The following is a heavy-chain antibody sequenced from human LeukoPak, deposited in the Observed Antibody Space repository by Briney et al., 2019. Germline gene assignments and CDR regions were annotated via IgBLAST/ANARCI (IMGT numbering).Heavy chain of an antibody. Sequence: ASVKVSCKASGYTFTAYFIHWVRQAPGQGLEWVGWINPNTGDTSYAQKFQGRVTRTGDTSITTAYMELSSLRSDDTAVYYCARDLFLAATEREGDDYWGQGTLVTVSS. D-gene: IGHD6-13*01. V-gene: IGHV1-2*02. CDR1: GYTFTAYF. CDR2: INPNTGDT. J-gene: IGHJ4*02. CDR3: ARDLFLAATEREGDDY.